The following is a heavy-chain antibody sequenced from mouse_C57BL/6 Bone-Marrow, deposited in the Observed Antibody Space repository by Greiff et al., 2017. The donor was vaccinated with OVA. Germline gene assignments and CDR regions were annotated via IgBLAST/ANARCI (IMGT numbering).Heavy chain of an antibody. D-gene: IGHD1-1*01. CDR2: IYPRSGNT. V-gene: IGHV1-81*01. CDR3: ARESDGSRSHHYAMDY. CDR1: GYTFTSYG. J-gene: IGHJ4*01. Sequence: QVQLQQSGAELARPGASVKLSCKASGYTFTSYGIRWVKQRPGQGLEWIGEIYPRSGNTYYTEKFKGKATLTADKSSSTAYMELRSLTSEDSAVYVCARESDGSRSHHYAMDYWGQGTSVTVSS.